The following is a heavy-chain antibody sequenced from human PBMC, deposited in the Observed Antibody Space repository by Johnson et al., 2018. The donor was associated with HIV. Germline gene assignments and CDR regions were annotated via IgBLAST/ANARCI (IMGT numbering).Heavy chain of an antibody. CDR2: IYSGGRT. V-gene: IGHV3-66*02. CDR3: ARGYCTSSSHCDAFDL. CDR1: GFIVSSDY. J-gene: IGHJ3*01. D-gene: IGHD2-2*01. Sequence: VQLVESGGGLVQPGGSLRLSCAASGFIVSSDYMSWVRQAPGKGLEWVSLIYSGGRTYYADSVKGRFPISRDNSKNTLYLQMNSLRAEDTAVYFCARGYCTSSSHCDAFDLWGQGTMVTVSS.